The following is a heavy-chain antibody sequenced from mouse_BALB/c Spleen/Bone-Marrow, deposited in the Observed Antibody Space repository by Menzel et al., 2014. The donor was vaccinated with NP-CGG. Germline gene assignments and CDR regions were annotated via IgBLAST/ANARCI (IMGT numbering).Heavy chain of an antibody. Sequence: EVNVVESGGGLVKPGGSLKLSCAASGFTFSSYTMSWVRQTPVKRLEWVATITSVGVYTYYPDSVKGRFTISRDNAKNTLYLQMSSLKSEDTALYYCTRDLYDGYSYYAMDYWGQGTSVTVSS. CDR1: GFTFSSYT. CDR3: TRDLYDGYSYYAMDY. V-gene: IGHV5-6-4*01. J-gene: IGHJ4*01. CDR2: ITSVGVYT. D-gene: IGHD2-3*01.